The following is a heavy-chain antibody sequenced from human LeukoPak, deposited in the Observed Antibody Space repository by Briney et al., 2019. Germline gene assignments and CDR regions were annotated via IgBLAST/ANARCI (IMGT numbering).Heavy chain of an antibody. CDR1: DVSISDYY. V-gene: IGHV4-4*08. J-gene: IGHJ6*03. CDR3: ARAPPETYCSGGSCYPGYYYMDV. Sequence: SETLSLTCTVSDVSISDYYRGWIRQPPGKGLEWIGRIYTSGSTNYNPSLKSRVTISVDTSKNQFSLKLSSVTAADTAVYYCARAPPETYCSGGSCYPGYYYMDVWGKGTTVTVSS. CDR2: IYTSGST. D-gene: IGHD2-15*01.